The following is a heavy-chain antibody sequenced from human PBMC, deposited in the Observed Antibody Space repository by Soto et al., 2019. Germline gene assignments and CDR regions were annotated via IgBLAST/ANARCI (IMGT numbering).Heavy chain of an antibody. J-gene: IGHJ4*02. D-gene: IGHD3-10*01. CDR3: TRDWEITVSTWSFGGF. Sequence: QVQLVQSEAEVKKPGSSVKVSCKASGGTFSPYTINWVRQAPGQGLEWMGRIIPFHGVTNYAQKFQARVTITADKSTSTAYMELSGLRSEDTAMYYCTRDWEITVSTWSFGGFWGRGTLVTVSS. CDR1: GGTFSPYT. V-gene: IGHV1-69*08. CDR2: IIPFHGVT.